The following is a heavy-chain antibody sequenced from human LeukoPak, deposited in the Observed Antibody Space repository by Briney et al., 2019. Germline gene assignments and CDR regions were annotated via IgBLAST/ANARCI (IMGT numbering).Heavy chain of an antibody. CDR2: IYTSGST. V-gene: IGHV4-4*07. D-gene: IGHD3-3*01. Sequence: SETLSLTCTVSGGSISSYYWSWIRQPAGKGLEWIGRIYTSGSTNYNPSLKSRVTMSVDTSKNQFSLKLSSVTAADTAVYYCARAIWHEYDYYYYYMDVWGKGTTVTVSS. CDR1: GGSISSYY. J-gene: IGHJ6*03. CDR3: ARAIWHEYDYYYYYMDV.